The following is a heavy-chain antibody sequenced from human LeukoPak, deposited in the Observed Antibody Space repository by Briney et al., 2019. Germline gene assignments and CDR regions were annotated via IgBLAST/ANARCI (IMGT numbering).Heavy chain of an antibody. D-gene: IGHD3-9*01. CDR1: GFTFNSYG. CDR3: ARWGVYDILTGNDADY. J-gene: IGHJ4*02. Sequence: GASVKVSCKASGFTFNSYGISWVRQAPGQGPEWMGRISVYNGNANYAQKLEGRVTMTTDSSTSTAYMELRSLRSDDTAVYYCARWGVYDILTGNDADYWGQGTLVTVSS. V-gene: IGHV1-18*01. CDR2: ISVYNGNA.